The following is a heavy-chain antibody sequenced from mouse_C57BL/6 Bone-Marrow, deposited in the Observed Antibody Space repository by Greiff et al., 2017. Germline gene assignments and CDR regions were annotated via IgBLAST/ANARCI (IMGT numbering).Heavy chain of an antibody. V-gene: IGHV1-15*01. CDR2: IDPETGGP. J-gene: IGHJ2*01. Sequence: QVQLQQSGAELVRPGASVTLSCKASGYTFTDYEMHWVKQTPVPGLEWIGAIDPETGGPAYNQKLKGKDILTADKSSSTAYMALRSLTAEDSAVYYSTNYYSSSYPYYFDYWGQGTTLTVSS. D-gene: IGHD1-1*01. CDR1: GYTFTDYE. CDR3: TNYYSSSYPYYFDY.